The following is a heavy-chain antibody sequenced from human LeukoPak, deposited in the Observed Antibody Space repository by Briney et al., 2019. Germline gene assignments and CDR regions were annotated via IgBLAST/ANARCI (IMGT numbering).Heavy chain of an antibody. CDR3: VRVSLGNDYGSGSYDY. CDR1: GFTFSNYN. CDR2: ISSSTRNI. Sequence: GGSLRLSCVASGFTFSNYNMNWVRQAPGKGLEWVSSISSSTRNINYVDSVKGRFTISRDNAKNSLYLQMNSLRAEDTAVYYCVRVSLGNDYGSGSYDYWGQGTLVTVSS. V-gene: IGHV3-21*01. J-gene: IGHJ4*02. D-gene: IGHD3-10*01.